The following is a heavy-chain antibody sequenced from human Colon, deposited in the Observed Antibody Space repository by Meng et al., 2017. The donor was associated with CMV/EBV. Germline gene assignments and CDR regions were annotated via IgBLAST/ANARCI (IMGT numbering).Heavy chain of an antibody. V-gene: IGHV1-2*02. CDR2: MDPTTGRT. CDR1: GYGFTGYY. J-gene: IGHJ1*01. Sequence: QVQLVQSGASGRMPGAYGKSSCTASGYGFTGYYIHWGRQAPGQGLEWMGWMDPTTGRTDYAQKFQGTVTMTRDTSISTAYLELSRLTSDDTAVYYCASHSSYVWGSHHWGQGTLVTVSS. CDR3: ASHSSYVWGSHH. D-gene: IGHD3-16*01.